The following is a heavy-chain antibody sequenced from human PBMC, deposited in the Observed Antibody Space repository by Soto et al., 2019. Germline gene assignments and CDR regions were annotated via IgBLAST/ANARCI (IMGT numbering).Heavy chain of an antibody. CDR1: GFTVSSNY. Sequence: EVQLVESGGGLIQPGGSLRLSCAASGFTVSSNYMSWVRQAPGKGLEWVSVIYSGGSTYYADSVKGRFTISRDNSKNTLYLQMNSQRPEDTAVYYCERAVDTAMVPHTNLGYYYYGMDVWGQGTTVTVSS. V-gene: IGHV3-53*01. J-gene: IGHJ6*02. CDR3: ERAVDTAMVPHTNLGYYYYGMDV. CDR2: IYSGGST. D-gene: IGHD5-18*01.